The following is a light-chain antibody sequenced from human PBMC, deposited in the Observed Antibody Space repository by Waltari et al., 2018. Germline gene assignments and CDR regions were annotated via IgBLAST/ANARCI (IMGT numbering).Light chain of an antibody. J-gene: IGKJ2*01. CDR3: LQYSIYST. CDR1: QSISNW. CDR2: DAS. Sequence: DIQMTQSPSTLSASVGDRAPITSRASQSISNWLAWYQQKPGKAPKLLIFDASNLESGVPSRFSGSRSGTEFTLTINSLQPDDSATYYCLQYSIYSTFGQGTKLVIK. V-gene: IGKV1-5*01.